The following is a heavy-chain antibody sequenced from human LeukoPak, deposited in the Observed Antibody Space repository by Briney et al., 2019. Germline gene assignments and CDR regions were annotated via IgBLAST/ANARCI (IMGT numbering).Heavy chain of an antibody. CDR1: GDSVSSNSAA. Sequence: SQTLSLTCAISGDSVSSNSAAWNWIRQSPSRGLEWLGRTYYRSKWYNDYAVSVKSRITINPDTSKNQFSLQLNSVTPEDTAVYYCARGRGGCSSTSCYFYYYYYGMDVWGQGTTVTVSS. CDR3: ARGRGGCSSTSCYFYYYYYGMDV. CDR2: TYYRSKWYN. J-gene: IGHJ6*02. V-gene: IGHV6-1*01. D-gene: IGHD2-2*01.